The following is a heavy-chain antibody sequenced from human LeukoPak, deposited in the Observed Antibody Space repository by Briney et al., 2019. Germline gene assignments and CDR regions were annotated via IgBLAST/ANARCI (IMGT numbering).Heavy chain of an antibody. Sequence: GGSLRLSCAASGFTVSSNYMSWVRQAPGKGREWGPVIYSGGRTYYAESVKGRFTISRDNYKNTLYLQMNSLRAEDTAVYYCARGQLVYYYYYYMDVWGKGTTVTVSS. J-gene: IGHJ6*03. CDR2: IYSGGRT. CDR1: GFTVSSNY. D-gene: IGHD6-6*01. CDR3: ARGQLVYYYYYYMDV. V-gene: IGHV3-53*01.